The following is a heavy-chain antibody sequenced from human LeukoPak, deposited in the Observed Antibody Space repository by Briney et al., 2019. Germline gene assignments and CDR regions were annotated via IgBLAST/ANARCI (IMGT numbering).Heavy chain of an antibody. D-gene: IGHD3-22*01. CDR2: IYSGGST. J-gene: IGHJ4*02. Sequence: PGGSLRLSCAASGLTVSSNYMSWVRQAPGKGLEWVSVIYSGGSTYYAASVKGRFTISRDNSKNTMYLQMSSLRAEDTAVYYCAREPQYYYDSSGYSTTWGQGTLVTVSS. V-gene: IGHV3-66*02. CDR1: GLTVSSNY. CDR3: AREPQYYYDSSGYSTT.